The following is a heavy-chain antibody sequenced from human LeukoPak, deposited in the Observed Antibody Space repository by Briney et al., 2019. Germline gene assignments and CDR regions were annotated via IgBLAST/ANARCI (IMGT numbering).Heavy chain of an antibody. Sequence: SETLSLTCTVSGGSISSYYWSWIRQPPGKGLEWIGYIYYSGSTNYNPSLKSRVTISVDTSKNQFSLKLSSVTAADTAVYYCARDRGVTKVYGVDVWGQGTTVTVSS. V-gene: IGHV4-59*01. CDR3: ARDRGVTKVYGVDV. CDR2: IYYSGST. D-gene: IGHD4-17*01. J-gene: IGHJ6*02. CDR1: GGSISSYY.